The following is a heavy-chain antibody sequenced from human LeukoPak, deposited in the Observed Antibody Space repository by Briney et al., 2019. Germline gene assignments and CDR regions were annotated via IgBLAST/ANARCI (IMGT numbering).Heavy chain of an antibody. Sequence: PGGSLRLSCAASGFTFSTYWMNWVRQAPGKGLEWVANIKQGGSEKYYVDSVKGRFTISRDNAKNSLSLQMNSLRAEDTAVYYCARGTMYYDFWSRAFDIWGQGTMVTVS. CDR3: ARGTMYYDFWSRAFDI. D-gene: IGHD3-3*01. J-gene: IGHJ3*02. CDR2: IKQGGSEK. CDR1: GFTFSTYW. V-gene: IGHV3-7*01.